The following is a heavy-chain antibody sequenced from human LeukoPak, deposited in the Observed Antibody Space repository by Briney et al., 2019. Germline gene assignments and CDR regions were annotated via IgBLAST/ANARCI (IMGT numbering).Heavy chain of an antibody. CDR1: GFTVSSNY. Sequence: GGSLRLSCAASGFTVSSNYMSWVRQAPGKGLEWVAVIWYDGTNKYYADSVKGRFTISRDNSKNTLYLQMNSLRAEDTAVYYCARGRDGYNWIDYWGQGTLVTVSS. J-gene: IGHJ4*02. CDR2: IWYDGTNK. CDR3: ARGRDGYNWIDY. V-gene: IGHV3-33*08. D-gene: IGHD5-24*01.